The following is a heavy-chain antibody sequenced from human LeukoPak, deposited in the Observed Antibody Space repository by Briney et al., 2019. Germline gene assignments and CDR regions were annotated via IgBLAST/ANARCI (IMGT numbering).Heavy chain of an antibody. J-gene: IGHJ4*02. D-gene: IGHD2-21*02. CDR3: ARDLSGGDSPPDY. CDR2: ISGSGGST. V-gene: IGHV3-23*01. CDR1: GFTFSTYG. Sequence: PGGSLRLSCAASGFTFSTYGMSWVRQAPGKGLEWVSGISGSGGSTYYADSVKGRFTISRDNAKNSLYLQINSLRAEDTAVYYCARDLSGGDSPPDYWGQGTLVTVSS.